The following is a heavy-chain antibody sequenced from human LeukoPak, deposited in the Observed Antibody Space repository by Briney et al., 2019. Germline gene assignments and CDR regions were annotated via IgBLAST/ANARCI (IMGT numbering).Heavy chain of an antibody. CDR3: AGQGGYDWSGFDP. D-gene: IGHD3-3*01. J-gene: IGHJ5*02. V-gene: IGHV1-18*01. Sequence: ASVKLSCKASGYTFTSFGIGWLRQAPGQGLEWMGWMGPYNGNTKYAQKFQVIVIITTDTSKSTVYMELRSLTSDDTAVYYCAGQGGYDWSGFDPWGQGTLVTVSS. CDR1: GYTFTSFG. CDR2: MGPYNGNT.